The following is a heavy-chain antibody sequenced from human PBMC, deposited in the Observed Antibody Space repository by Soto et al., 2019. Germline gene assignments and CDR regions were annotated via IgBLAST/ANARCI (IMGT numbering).Heavy chain of an antibody. V-gene: IGHV4-39*01. J-gene: IGHJ4*02. Sequence: PSETLSLTCTVSGGSISSSSYYWGWIRQPPGKGLEWIGSIYYSGSTYYNPSLKSRVTISVDTSKNQFSLKLSSVTAADTAVYYCARQRVYHEYFFAYWARGTLDPVSS. D-gene: IGHD2-2*01. CDR2: IYYSGST. CDR3: ARQRVYHEYFFAY. CDR1: GGSISSSSYY.